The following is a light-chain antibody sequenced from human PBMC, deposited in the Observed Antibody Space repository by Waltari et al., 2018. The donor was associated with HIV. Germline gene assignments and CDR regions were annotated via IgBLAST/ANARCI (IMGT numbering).Light chain of an antibody. CDR1: SSSVGGFAH. V-gene: IGLV2-11*01. Sequence: QSAPTQPRSVSGSPGQSVALSCTGTSSSVGGFAHVYWYQRYPVKAPKLMIQHVNERPSGGPDRFSGSKSGNMASLTITGLQAEDEADYYCCSYTGTHNYVFGTGTTVTVL. J-gene: IGLJ1*01. CDR3: CSYTGTHNYV. CDR2: HVN.